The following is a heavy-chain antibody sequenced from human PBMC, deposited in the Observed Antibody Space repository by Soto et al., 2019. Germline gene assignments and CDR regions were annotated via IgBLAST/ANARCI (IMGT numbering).Heavy chain of an antibody. D-gene: IGHD3-10*01. CDR1: GFTFSDYY. V-gene: IGHV3-11*06. J-gene: IGHJ4*02. CDR3: ARDLDYYGSGSYDY. CDR2: ISSSSSYT. Sequence: QVQLVESGGGLVKPRGSLRLSCAASGFTFSDYYMSWIRQAPGKGLEWVSYISSSSSYTNYADSVKGRFTISRDNAKNSLYLQMNSLRAEDTAVYYCARDLDYYGSGSYDYWGQGTLVTVSS.